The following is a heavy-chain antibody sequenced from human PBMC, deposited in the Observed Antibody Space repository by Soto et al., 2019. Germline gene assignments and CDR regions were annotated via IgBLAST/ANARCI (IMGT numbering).Heavy chain of an antibody. J-gene: IGHJ2*01. CDR2: IKQDGSEK. CDR3: ARAPSDSYSSGWYWYFDL. V-gene: IGHV3-7*01. D-gene: IGHD6-19*01. CDR1: GFTFSSYW. Sequence: GESLKISCAASGFTFSSYWMSWVRQAPGKGLEWVANIKQDGSEKYYVDSVKGRFTISRDNAKNSLYLQMNSLRAEYTAVYYCARAPSDSYSSGWYWYFDLWGRGTLVTVSS.